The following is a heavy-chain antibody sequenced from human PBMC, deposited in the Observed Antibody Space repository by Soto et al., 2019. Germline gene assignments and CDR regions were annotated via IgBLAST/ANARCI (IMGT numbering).Heavy chain of an antibody. J-gene: IGHJ4*02. D-gene: IGHD6-13*01. Sequence: LRLSCAASGFSFSNYEMNWVRQAPGKGLEWVAYISSGGDTIHYADSVRGRFTVSRDNARNSLSLQMNTLRVEDTALYYCARDRAAGGYWGQGTLVTVSS. CDR2: ISSGGDTI. CDR1: GFSFSNYE. CDR3: ARDRAAGGY. V-gene: IGHV3-48*03.